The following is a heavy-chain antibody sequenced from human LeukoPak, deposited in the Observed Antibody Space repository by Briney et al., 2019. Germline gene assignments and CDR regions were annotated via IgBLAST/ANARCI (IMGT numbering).Heavy chain of an antibody. CDR2: IYYDGSKK. CDR1: GFTFSDYA. J-gene: IGHJ4*02. V-gene: IGHV3-30-3*01. CDR3: ARGPDGYNSHFDY. D-gene: IGHD5-24*01. Sequence: GRSLRLSCAASGFTFSDYAMHWVRQAPGKGLEWVAVIYYDGSKKYYADSVEGRFTISRDNSKNTLYLHMNSLRVEDTAVYYCARGPDGYNSHFDYWGQGTLVTVSS.